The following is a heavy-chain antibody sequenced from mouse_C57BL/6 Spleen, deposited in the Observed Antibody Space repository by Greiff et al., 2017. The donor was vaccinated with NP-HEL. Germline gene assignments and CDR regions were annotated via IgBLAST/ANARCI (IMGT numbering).Heavy chain of an antibody. CDR1: GYAFSSSW. CDR3: ARRIPRGFAY. Sequence: VQLQQSGPELVKPGASVKISCKASGYAFSSSWMNWVKQRPGKGLEWIGRIYPGDGDTNYNGKFKGKATLTADKSSSTAYMQLSSLTSEDSAVYFCARRIPRGFAYWGQGTLVTVSA. V-gene: IGHV1-82*01. CDR2: IYPGDGDT. J-gene: IGHJ3*01. D-gene: IGHD5-2*01.